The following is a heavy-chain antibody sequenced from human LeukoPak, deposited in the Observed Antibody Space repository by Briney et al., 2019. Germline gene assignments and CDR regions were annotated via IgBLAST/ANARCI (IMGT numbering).Heavy chain of an antibody. CDR2: IYTSGST. J-gene: IGHJ3*02. V-gene: IGHV4-4*07. CDR3: ARDDVRIAVAGTLEAFDI. CDR1: GGSISSYY. D-gene: IGHD6-19*01. Sequence: SETLSLTCTVSGGSISSYYWSWIRQPAGKGLEWLGRIYTSGSTNYNPSLKSRVTMSVDTSKNQFSLKLSSVTAAGTAVYYCARDDVRIAVAGTLEAFDIWGQGTMVTVSS.